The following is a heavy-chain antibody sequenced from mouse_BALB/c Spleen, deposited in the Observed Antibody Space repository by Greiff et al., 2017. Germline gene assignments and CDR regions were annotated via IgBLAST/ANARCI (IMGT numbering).Heavy chain of an antibody. CDR1: GFTFSDYG. CDR2: ISNLAYSI. J-gene: IGHJ3*01. V-gene: IGHV5-15*02. D-gene: IGHD4-1*01. Sequence: EVMLVESGGGLVQPGGSRKLSCAASGFTFSDYGMAWVRQAPGKGPEWVAFISNLAYSIYYADTVTGRFTISRENAKNTLYLEMSSLRSEDTAMYYCARTGFAYWGQGTLVTVSA. CDR3: ARTGFAY.